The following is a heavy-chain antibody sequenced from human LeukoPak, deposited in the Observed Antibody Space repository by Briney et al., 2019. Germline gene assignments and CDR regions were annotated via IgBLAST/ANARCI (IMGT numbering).Heavy chain of an antibody. V-gene: IGHV1-2*02. Sequence: EASVKVSCKASGYTFTGYYMHWVRQAPGQGLEWMGWINPNSGGTNYAQKFQGRVTMTRDTSISTAYMELSRLRSDDTAVYYCARDLKPGRIAAAGITSYWGQGTLVTISS. CDR3: ARDLKPGRIAAAGITSY. J-gene: IGHJ4*02. D-gene: IGHD6-13*01. CDR1: GYTFTGYY. CDR2: INPNSGGT.